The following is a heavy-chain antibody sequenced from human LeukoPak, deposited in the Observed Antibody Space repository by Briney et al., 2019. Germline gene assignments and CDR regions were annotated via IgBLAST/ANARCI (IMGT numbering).Heavy chain of an antibody. CDR1: GFTFSSYS. CDR3: SRDNIYDYGGNKPDY. D-gene: IGHD4-23*01. CDR2: ISSSSSTI. Sequence: PEGSLRLSCAASGFTFSSYSMNWVRQAPGKGLEWVSYISSSSSTIYYADSVKGRFTISRDNAKNSLYLQMNSLRAEDTAVYYCSRDNIYDYGGNKPDYWGQGTLVTVSS. J-gene: IGHJ4*02. V-gene: IGHV3-48*01.